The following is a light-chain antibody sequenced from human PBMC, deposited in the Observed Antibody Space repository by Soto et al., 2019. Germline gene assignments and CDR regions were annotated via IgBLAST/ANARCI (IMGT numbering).Light chain of an antibody. V-gene: IGKV4-1*01. CDR3: QQYYDNPLT. J-gene: IGKJ4*01. CDR1: QSVLYNSNKKDY. Sequence: DFVLTQSPDSLAVSLGERATINCKSSQSVLYNSNKKDYFAWYQQRPGQPPKLLIYWASTRESGVPDRFNASGSGTDFTLTISRLQAEDVGVYYCQQYYDNPLTFGGGTRVEIK. CDR2: WAS.